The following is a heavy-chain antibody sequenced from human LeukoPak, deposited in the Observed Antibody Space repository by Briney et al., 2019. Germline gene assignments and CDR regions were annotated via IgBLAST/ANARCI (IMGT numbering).Heavy chain of an antibody. J-gene: IGHJ4*02. V-gene: IGHV4-31*11. CDR2: ISYTGNT. CDR1: GASINSGAYS. Sequence: SETLSLTCAVSGASINSGAYSWTWIRQRPGEGLEFIGNISYTGNTYFNPSLKSRVAFSIDTSKSHFSLRLTSVTAADTAFYYCARLTPLYGLDYWGQGILVTVSS. CDR3: ARLTPLYGLDY. D-gene: IGHD2-2*02.